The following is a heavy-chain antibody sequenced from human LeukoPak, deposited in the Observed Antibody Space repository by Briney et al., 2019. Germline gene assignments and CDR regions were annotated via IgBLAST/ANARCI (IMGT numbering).Heavy chain of an antibody. CDR3: AREYSTSSEGDYFDY. J-gene: IGHJ4*02. CDR2: IYHSGST. V-gene: IGHV4-59*01. D-gene: IGHD6-6*01. CDR1: GASITTYY. Sequence: KPSETLSLTCTVSGASITTYYWTWIRQPPGKGLEWIGYIYHSGSTNYNPSLKSRVTISLDTSRNQFSLRLSSVTAADTAVDFCAREYSTSSEGDYFDYWGQGSLVTVSS.